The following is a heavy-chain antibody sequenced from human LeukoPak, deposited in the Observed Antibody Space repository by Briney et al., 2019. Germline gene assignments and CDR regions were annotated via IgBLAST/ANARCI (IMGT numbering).Heavy chain of an antibody. V-gene: IGHV1-8*01. J-gene: IGHJ4*02. CDR1: GYTFTNYD. CDR2: VNTNSGNT. CDR3: ARVTGSIDY. D-gene: IGHD1-26*01. Sequence: ASVKVSCKASGYTFTNYDINWVRQATGQGLEWTGWVNTNSGNTGYAQKFQGRVTMTRDTSISTAYMELRSLRFDDTAVYYCARVTGSIDYWGQGTLVTVSS.